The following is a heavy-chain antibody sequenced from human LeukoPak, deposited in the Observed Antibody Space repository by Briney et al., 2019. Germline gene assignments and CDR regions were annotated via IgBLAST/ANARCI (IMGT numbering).Heavy chain of an antibody. CDR3: ARHPDYDILTGYYFDY. CDR1: GGSISSYY. J-gene: IGHJ4*02. D-gene: IGHD3-9*01. Sequence: SETLSLTRTVSGGSISSYYWSWIRQPPGKGLEWIGYIYYSGSTNYNPSLKSRVTISVDTSKNQFSLKLSSVTAADTAVYYCARHPDYDILTGYYFDYWGQGTLVTVSS. CDR2: IYYSGST. V-gene: IGHV4-59*08.